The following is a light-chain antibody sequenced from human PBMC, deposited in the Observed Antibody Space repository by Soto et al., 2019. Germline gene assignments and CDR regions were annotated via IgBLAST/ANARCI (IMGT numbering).Light chain of an antibody. J-gene: IGLJ2*01. V-gene: IGLV1-40*01. CDR1: SSNIGAGYD. CDR3: QSYDSSLSGSPAVV. Sequence: QSVLTQPPSVSGAPGQRVTISCTGSSSNIGAGYDVHWYQQLPGTAPKLLIYGNSKRPSGVPDRFSGSKSGTSASLAITGLQAEDEADYYCQSYDSSLSGSPAVVFGGGTKLTVL. CDR2: GNS.